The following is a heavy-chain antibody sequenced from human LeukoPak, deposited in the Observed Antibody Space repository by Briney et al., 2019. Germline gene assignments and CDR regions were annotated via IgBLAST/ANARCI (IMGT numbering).Heavy chain of an antibody. J-gene: IGHJ4*02. CDR3: ARDKGFGDCCLDY. V-gene: IGHV3-23*01. CDR1: GFTFSSYA. CDR2: ISGSGGST. D-gene: IGHD2-21*02. Sequence: PGGSLRLSCAASGFTFSSYAMSWVRQAPGKGLEWVSAISGSGGSTYYADSVKGRFTISRDNSKNTLYLQMNSLRAEDTAVYFCARDKGFGDCCLDYWGQGTLVTVSS.